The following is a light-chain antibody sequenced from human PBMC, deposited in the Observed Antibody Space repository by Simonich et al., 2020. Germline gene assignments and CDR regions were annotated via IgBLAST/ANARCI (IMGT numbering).Light chain of an antibody. CDR1: QRVSSN. J-gene: IGKJ5*01. Sequence: IVMTQSPATLSVSPGERATLSCRASQRVSSNLAWYQQKPGQAPRLLTYCASTRATGIPARVSGSGSGTEFTLTISSMQSEDFAVYYCQQYNNWPPITFGQGTRLEIK. V-gene: IGKV3-15*01. CDR2: CAS. CDR3: QQYNNWPPIT.